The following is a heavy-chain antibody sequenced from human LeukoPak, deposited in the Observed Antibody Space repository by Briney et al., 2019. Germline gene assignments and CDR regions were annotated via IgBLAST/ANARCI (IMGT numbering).Heavy chain of an antibody. CDR1: GFTFSNAW. CDR3: TRGPRPFDY. Sequence: GGSLRLSCTASGFTFSNAWMSWVRQAPGKGLEWVGRITKKIDGGTTTYAAPVRGRFTISRDDSKDTLHLQMNSLKTDDTAVYYCTRGPRPFDYWGQGTLVTVSS. J-gene: IGHJ4*02. CDR2: ITKKIDGGTT. V-gene: IGHV3-15*01.